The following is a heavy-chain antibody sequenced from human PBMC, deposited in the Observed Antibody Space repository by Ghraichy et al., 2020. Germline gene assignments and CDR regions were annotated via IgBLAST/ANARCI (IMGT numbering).Heavy chain of an antibody. D-gene: IGHD6-6*01. Sequence: SETLSLTCTVSGGSISSGGYSWSWIRQHPGKGLEWIGYIYYSGYTYYNPSLKSRVTISVDTSKNQFSLRLSSVTAADTAVYYCARGDSTSSDYWGQGTLVTVSS. V-gene: IGHV4-31*03. CDR1: GGSISSGGYS. J-gene: IGHJ4*02. CDR2: IYYSGYT. CDR3: ARGDSTSSDY.